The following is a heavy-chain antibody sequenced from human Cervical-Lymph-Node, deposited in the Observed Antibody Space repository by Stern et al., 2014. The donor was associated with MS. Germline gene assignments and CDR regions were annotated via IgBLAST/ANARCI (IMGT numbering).Heavy chain of an antibody. Sequence: VQLVESGAEVKKPGSSVKVSCTASGGSFTNNVVSWVRQAPGQELEWMGGTIPIFGKAIYAKKFQSRVTITADESTRATYMELSSLRSEDTAVYYCARAAYSTSSYNYWGQGTVVTVSA. CDR3: ARAAYSTSSYNY. D-gene: IGHD2/OR15-2a*01. V-gene: IGHV1-69*01. CDR1: GGSFTNNV. CDR2: TIPIFGKA. J-gene: IGHJ4*02.